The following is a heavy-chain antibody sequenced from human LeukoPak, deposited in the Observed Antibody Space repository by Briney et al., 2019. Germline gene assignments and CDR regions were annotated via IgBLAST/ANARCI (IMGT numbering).Heavy chain of an antibody. CDR2: INPSGGST. CDR3: ARSGGITGTTSGDYYGMDV. CDR1: GYTFTSYY. D-gene: IGHD1-7*01. V-gene: IGHV1-46*01. J-gene: IGHJ6*02. Sequence: GASVTVSCTASGYTFTSYYMHWVRQAPGQGLEWMGIINPSGGSTSYAQKFQGRVTITADESTSTAYMELSSLRSEDTAVYYCARSGGITGTTSGDYYGMDVWGQGTTVTVSS.